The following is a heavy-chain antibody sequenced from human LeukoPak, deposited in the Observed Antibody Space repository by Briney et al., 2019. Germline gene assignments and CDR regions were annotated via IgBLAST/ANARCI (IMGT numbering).Heavy chain of an antibody. D-gene: IGHD1-1*01. J-gene: IGHJ4*02. CDR2: ISWDGGST. Sequence: TGGSLRLSCAASGFTFDDYAMHWVRQAPGKGLEWVSLISWDGGSTYYADSVKGRFTISRDNSKNSLYLQMNSLRAEDTALYYCAKDISPRRHTGTTVDYWGQGTLVTVSS. V-gene: IGHV3-43D*04. CDR3: AKDISPRRHTGTTVDY. CDR1: GFTFDDYA.